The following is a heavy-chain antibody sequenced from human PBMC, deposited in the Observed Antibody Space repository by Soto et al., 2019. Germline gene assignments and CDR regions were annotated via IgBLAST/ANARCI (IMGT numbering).Heavy chain of an antibody. D-gene: IGHD3-3*01. Sequence: GGSLRLSCAASGFTFSNAWMNWVRQAPGKGLEWVGRIKSKTDGGTTDYAAPVKGRFTISRDDSKNTLYLQMNSLKTEDTAVYYCTTVESITIFGVVIIHDYWGQGTLVTVSS. J-gene: IGHJ4*02. V-gene: IGHV3-15*07. CDR1: GFTFSNAW. CDR2: IKSKTDGGTT. CDR3: TTVESITIFGVVIIHDY.